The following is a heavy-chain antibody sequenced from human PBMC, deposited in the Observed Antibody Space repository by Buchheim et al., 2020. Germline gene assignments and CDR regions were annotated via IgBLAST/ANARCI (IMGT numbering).Heavy chain of an antibody. J-gene: IGHJ5*02. V-gene: IGHV1-46*01. CDR3: ARGGPTLGWFDP. D-gene: IGHD4-11*01. Sequence: QVQLVQSGAVVKKPGASVKVSCKAFGFTFTTYYMHWVRQAPGQGLEWMGIINPSAGATTFAQKFQGRVTMTRDTSPTTVFMELSSLISDDTAVYYCARGGPTLGWFDPWGQGTL. CDR1: GFTFTTYY. CDR2: INPSAGAT.